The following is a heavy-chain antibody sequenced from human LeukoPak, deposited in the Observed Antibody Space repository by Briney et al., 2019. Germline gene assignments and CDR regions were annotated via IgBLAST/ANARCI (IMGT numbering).Heavy chain of an antibody. J-gene: IGHJ4*02. V-gene: IGHV3-7*04. Sequence: PGGSLRLSXAVSGFSFTNFWMSWVCQAPGRGLEWVANIHPEGNEKYHVESVKGRFTISRDNTKNLLFLQMNGLRVEDTAVHYCARGDAFSGDHWGQGTLVTVSS. CDR3: ARGDAFSGDH. CDR1: GFSFTNFW. CDR2: IHPEGNEK.